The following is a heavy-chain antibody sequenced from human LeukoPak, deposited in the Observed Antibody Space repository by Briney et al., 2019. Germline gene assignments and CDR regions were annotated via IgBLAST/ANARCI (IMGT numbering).Heavy chain of an antibody. V-gene: IGHV4-4*07. J-gene: IGHJ6*03. CDR2: IHTSGST. CDR1: GGSISSYY. D-gene: IGHD4-23*01. CDR3: ARDDYGGSPYYYYYMDV. Sequence: SETLSLTCTVSGGSISSYYWSRIRQPAGKGLEWIGRIHTSGSTNYNPSLKSRVTMSVDTSKNQFSLKLSSVTAADTAVYYCARDDYGGSPYYYYYMDVWGKGTTVTVSS.